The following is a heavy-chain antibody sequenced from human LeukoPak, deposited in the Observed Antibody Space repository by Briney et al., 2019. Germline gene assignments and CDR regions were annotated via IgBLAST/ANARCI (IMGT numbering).Heavy chain of an antibody. J-gene: IGHJ6*03. V-gene: IGHV4-59*11. Sequence: SSETLSLTCTVSGGSISRHYWSWIRQPPGKGLEWIGYIYYSGSTNYNPSLKSRVTISVDTSKNQFSLKLSSVTAADTAVYYCARARGSYSYYYMDVWGKGTTVTVSS. CDR2: IYYSGST. CDR3: ARARGSYSYYYMDV. CDR1: GGSISRHY. D-gene: IGHD1-26*01.